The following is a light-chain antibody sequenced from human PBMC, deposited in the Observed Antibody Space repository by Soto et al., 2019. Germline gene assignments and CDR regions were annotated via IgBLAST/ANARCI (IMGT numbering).Light chain of an antibody. V-gene: IGKV3-15*01. CDR3: QQYNNWPWT. Sequence: EIVMTQSPATLSVSPGERVTLSCRASQSVSSNLAWYQQKPGQAPSLLIYGAFTRATGIPARFSGTGSGTEFTLTIGSLQSEDFGVYYCQQYNNWPWTVGQGTKVDIK. CDR1: QSVSSN. J-gene: IGKJ1*01. CDR2: GAF.